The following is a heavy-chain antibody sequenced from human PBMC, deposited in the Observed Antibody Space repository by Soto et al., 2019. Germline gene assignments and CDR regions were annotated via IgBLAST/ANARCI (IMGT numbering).Heavy chain of an antibody. CDR1: GYTFTSYT. CDR2: INPYNSNT. D-gene: IGHD1-1*01. Sequence: QVQLVQSGAEVKKPGASVKVSCKASGYTFTSYTITWVRQAPGQGLEWMGWINPYNSNTNYAQKFQDRVTMTTDTFTSRAYMELSSLRSDDTAVYYCARVDAYNQPNFGYWGQGTLVTVSS. J-gene: IGHJ4*02. CDR3: ARVDAYNQPNFGY. V-gene: IGHV1-18*01.